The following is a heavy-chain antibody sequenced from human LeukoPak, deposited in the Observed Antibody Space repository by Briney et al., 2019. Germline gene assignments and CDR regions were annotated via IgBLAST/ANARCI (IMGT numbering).Heavy chain of an antibody. V-gene: IGHV3-49*04. D-gene: IGHD3-22*01. CDR2: IRSKAYGGTT. Sequence: GGSLRLSCAASGFTFDDYGMSWVRQAPGKGLEWVGFIRSKAYGGTTEYAASVKGRFTISRDDSKSIAYLQMNSLKTEDTAVYYCTRDPPHYYDSSGYPNWYFDLWGRGTLVTVSS. J-gene: IGHJ2*01. CDR1: GFTFDDYG. CDR3: TRDPPHYYDSSGYPNWYFDL.